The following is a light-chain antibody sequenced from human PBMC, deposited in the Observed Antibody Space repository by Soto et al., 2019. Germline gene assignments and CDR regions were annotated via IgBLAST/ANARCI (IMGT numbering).Light chain of an antibody. CDR2: AAS. Sequence: DIQMTQSPSSLSASVGDRVTITCRASQSISSYLNWYQQKPGKDPKLLIYAASSLQSGVPSRFRGSGSGTDSTLTISSLQPEDFATYYCQQSYNTPQTFGQGTKVEIK. V-gene: IGKV1-39*01. CDR1: QSISSY. CDR3: QQSYNTPQT. J-gene: IGKJ1*01.